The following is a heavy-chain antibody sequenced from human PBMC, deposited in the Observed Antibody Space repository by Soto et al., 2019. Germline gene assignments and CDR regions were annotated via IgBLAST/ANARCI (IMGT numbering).Heavy chain of an antibody. D-gene: IGHD6-19*01. Sequence: ASVKVSCKASGYTFSSHDSNWVRQATGQGLEWMGWMNPNSGNTGYAQRFQGRVTMTRNTSINTAYMELSSLRSEDTAVYYCAREVAASDYWGQGTLVTVSS. CDR1: GYTFSSHD. J-gene: IGHJ4*02. CDR2: MNPNSGNT. V-gene: IGHV1-8*01. CDR3: AREVAASDY.